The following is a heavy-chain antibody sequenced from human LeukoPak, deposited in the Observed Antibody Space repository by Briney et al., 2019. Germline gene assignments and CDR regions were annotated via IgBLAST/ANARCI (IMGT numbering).Heavy chain of an antibody. Sequence: GGSLRLSCAASGFTFSSYEMNWVRQAPGKGLEWVSYISSSGSTIYYADSVKGRFTISRDNAKNSLYLQMNSLRAEDTAVYYCARLPGTRSDCYYGMDVWGQGTTVTVSS. CDR2: ISSSGSTI. J-gene: IGHJ6*02. V-gene: IGHV3-48*03. D-gene: IGHD1-14*01. CDR1: GFTFSSYE. CDR3: ARLPGTRSDCYYGMDV.